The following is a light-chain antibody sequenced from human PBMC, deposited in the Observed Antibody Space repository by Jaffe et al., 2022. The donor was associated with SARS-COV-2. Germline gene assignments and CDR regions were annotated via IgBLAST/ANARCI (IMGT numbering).Light chain of an antibody. CDR3: QTWGPGIQV. Sequence: QLVLTQSPSASASLGASVKLTCTLSSGHSNNAIAWHQQQPEKGPRYLMRVDSDGSHRKADGIPDRFSGSSSGAERYLTISSLQSEDEADYYCQTWGPGIQVFGGGTKLTVL. V-gene: IGLV4-69*01. CDR2: VDSDGSH. CDR1: SGHSNNA. J-gene: IGLJ3*02.